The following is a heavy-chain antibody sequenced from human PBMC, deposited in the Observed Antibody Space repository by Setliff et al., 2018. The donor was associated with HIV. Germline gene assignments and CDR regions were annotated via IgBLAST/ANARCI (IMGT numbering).Heavy chain of an antibody. CDR1: GGSFSGYY. D-gene: IGHD3-22*01. CDR2: INHSGST. Sequence: SETLSLTCDVYGGSFSGYYWSWIRQPPGKGLEWIGKINHSGSTNYNPSLKSRVTISVDTSMNQFSLKLNSVTAANTAVYYCARVGYYDSSFDYWGQGTPVTVS. J-gene: IGHJ4*02. CDR3: ARVGYYDSSFDY. V-gene: IGHV4-34*01.